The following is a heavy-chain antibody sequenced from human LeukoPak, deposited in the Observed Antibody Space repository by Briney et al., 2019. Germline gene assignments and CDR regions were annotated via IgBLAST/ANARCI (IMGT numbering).Heavy chain of an antibody. CDR1: GDSIRSGDYY. CDR3: ARAVAVSEKFDL. Sequence: SQTLSLTCSVSGDSIRSGDYYWAWIRQPPGKGLEWIGYVYHSGPTYYNPSLKSRVIISVDTSKNQFSLKLTSVTAADTAVYYCARAVAVSEKFDLWGQGTQVTVSS. J-gene: IGHJ5*02. D-gene: IGHD6-19*01. CDR2: VYHSGPT. V-gene: IGHV4-30-4*08.